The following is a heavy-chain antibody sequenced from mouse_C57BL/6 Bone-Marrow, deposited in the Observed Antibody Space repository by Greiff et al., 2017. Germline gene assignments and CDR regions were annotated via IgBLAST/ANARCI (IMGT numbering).Heavy chain of an antibody. CDR1: GFNIKDDY. J-gene: IGHJ2*01. Sequence: VQLQQSGAELVRPGASVKLSCTASGFNIKDDYMHWVKQRPEQGLEWIGWIDPENGDTEYASKFQGKATITADTSSNTAYLQRSSLTSEDTAVDYCTFLLFDYWGQGTTLTVSS. CDR2: IDPENGDT. V-gene: IGHV14-4*01. D-gene: IGHD2-1*01. CDR3: TFLLFDY.